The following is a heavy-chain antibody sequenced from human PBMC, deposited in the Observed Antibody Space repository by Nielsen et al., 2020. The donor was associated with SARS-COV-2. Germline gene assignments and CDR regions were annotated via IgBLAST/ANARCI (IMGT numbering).Heavy chain of an antibody. Sequence: GESLKISCTASGFTFNNYAISWVRQAPGKGLEWVSVIYSSGVTTYYADSVKGRFTISRDNYRNTLYLQMNSLRAEDTAVYYCARGGWRPLWGQGTLVTVSS. CDR3: ARGGWRPL. CDR2: IYSSGVTT. CDR1: GFTFNNYA. V-gene: IGHV3-23*03. J-gene: IGHJ4*02. D-gene: IGHD2-15*01.